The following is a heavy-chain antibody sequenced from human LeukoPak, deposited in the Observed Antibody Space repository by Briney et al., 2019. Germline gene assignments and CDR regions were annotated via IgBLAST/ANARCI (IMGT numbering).Heavy chain of an antibody. D-gene: IGHD1-20*01. J-gene: IGHJ4*02. Sequence: GSLSLSCTASGFTFGDYAMNWVRQAPGKGLEWVGFIRSETYGGTTEYAASVKGRFTISRDDSKSIAYLQMNSLKTEDTAVYYCTRDGITATRFFDYWGQGTLVTVSS. V-gene: IGHV3-49*04. CDR3: TRDGITATRFFDY. CDR2: IRSETYGGTT. CDR1: GFTFGDYA.